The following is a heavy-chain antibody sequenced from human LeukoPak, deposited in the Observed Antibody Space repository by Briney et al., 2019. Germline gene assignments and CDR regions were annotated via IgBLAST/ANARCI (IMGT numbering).Heavy chain of an antibody. D-gene: IGHD4-23*01. CDR2: ISGSGGST. CDR3: AKGPNSGDD. V-gene: IGHV3-23*01. Sequence: GGSLRLSCAASGLTFSSYAMRWVRQAPGKGLEWVSVISGSGGSTYYADSVKGRFTISRDNSKNTLYLQMNSLRAEDTAVYYCAKGPNSGDDWGQGTLVTVSS. CDR1: GLTFSSYA. J-gene: IGHJ4*02.